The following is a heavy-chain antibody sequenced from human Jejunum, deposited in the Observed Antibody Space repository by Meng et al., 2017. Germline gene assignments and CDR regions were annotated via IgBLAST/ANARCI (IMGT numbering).Heavy chain of an antibody. CDR2: LNPKSGNT. CDR3: ARGLSVASGYYYNGMDV. D-gene: IGHD2/OR15-2a*01. J-gene: IGHJ6*02. Sequence: ASVKVSCKASGYTFTSHDINWVRQATGQGREWMGWLNPKSGNTGYSQKFQGRVTRTRNTSITTAYMELSSLRSEDTAVYYCARGLSVASGYYYNGMDVWGQGTTVTVSS. CDR1: GYTFTSHD. V-gene: IGHV1-8*01.